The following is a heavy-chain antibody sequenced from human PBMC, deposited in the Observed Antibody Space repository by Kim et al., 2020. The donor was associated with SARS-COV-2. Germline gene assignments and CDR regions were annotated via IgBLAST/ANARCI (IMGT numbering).Heavy chain of an antibody. D-gene: IGHD6-19*01. CDR1: GFTFSSHA. V-gene: IGHV3-30*04. J-gene: IGHJ6*01. Sequence: GGSLRLSCAASGFTFSSHAMHWVRQAPGKGLEWVAVISYDGSNKYYADSVKGRFTISRDNSKNTLYLQMNSLRAEDTAVYYCAREELSRYSSGWYYYYYG. CDR3: AREELSRYSSGWYYYYYG. CDR2: ISYDGSNK.